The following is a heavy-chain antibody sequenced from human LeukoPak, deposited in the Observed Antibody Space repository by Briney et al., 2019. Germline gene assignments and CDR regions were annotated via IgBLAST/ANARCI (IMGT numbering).Heavy chain of an antibody. CDR1: GFTFSSYG. D-gene: IGHD3-3*01. V-gene: IGHV3-30*03. Sequence: PGRSLRLSCAASGFTFSSYGMHWVRQAPGKGLEWVAVISYDGTNKYYVDSVKGRFTISRDDSNNALYLQMHSLRAEDTALYYCASGPPFLKYFEYWGQGTLVTVSS. CDR3: ASGPPFLKYFEY. J-gene: IGHJ4*02. CDR2: ISYDGTNK.